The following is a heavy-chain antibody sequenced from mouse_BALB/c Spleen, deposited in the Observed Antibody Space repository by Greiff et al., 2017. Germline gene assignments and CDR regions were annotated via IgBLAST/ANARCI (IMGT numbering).Heavy chain of an antibody. D-gene: IGHD2-1*01. Sequence: EVQLQQSGAELVRPGALVKLSCKASGFNIKDYYMHWVKQRPEQGLEWIGWIDPENGNTIYDPKFQGKASITADTSSNTAYLQLSSLTSEDTAVYYCAYGNYFDDWGQGTTLTVSS. CDR2: IDPENGNT. V-gene: IGHV14-1*02. J-gene: IGHJ2*01. CDR1: GFNIKDYY. CDR3: AYGNYFDD.